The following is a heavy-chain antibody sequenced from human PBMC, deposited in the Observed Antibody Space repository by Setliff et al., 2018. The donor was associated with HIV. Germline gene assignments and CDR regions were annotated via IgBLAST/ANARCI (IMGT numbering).Heavy chain of an antibody. CDR1: GFTFSTYA. V-gene: IGHV3-23*01. CDR3: AQAQTSVSGSYYQYLQH. Sequence: PGGSLRLSCAASGFTFSTYAMGWVRQAAGKGLEWVSTIGAVGTPTHYAESVKGRFTISKDNSKDTLYLQMSSLRDEDTAVYYCAQAQTSVSGSYYQYLQHWGQGTLVTVSS. D-gene: IGHD3-10*01. CDR2: IGAVGTPT. J-gene: IGHJ1*01.